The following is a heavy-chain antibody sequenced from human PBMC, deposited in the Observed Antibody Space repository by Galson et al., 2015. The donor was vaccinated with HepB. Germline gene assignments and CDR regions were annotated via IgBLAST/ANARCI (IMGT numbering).Heavy chain of an antibody. CDR1: GGTFSSYA. Sequence: SVKVSCKASGGTFSSYAISWVRQAPGQGLEWMGGIIPIFGTANYAQKFQGRDTITADESTSTAYMELSSLRSEDTAVYYCSYGDDGRYFDYWGQGTLVTVSS. V-gene: IGHV1-69*13. CDR2: IIPIFGTA. D-gene: IGHD4-17*01. J-gene: IGHJ4*02. CDR3: SYGDDGRYFDY.